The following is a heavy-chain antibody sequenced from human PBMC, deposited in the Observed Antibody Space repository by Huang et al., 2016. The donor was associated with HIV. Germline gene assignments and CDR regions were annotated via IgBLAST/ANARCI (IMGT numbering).Heavy chain of an antibody. CDR1: GGTFSSYA. V-gene: IGHV1-69*13. CDR2: SIPIFGTA. J-gene: IGHJ4*02. D-gene: IGHD3-22*01. CDR3: ARYYYDSSGYDFVRYFDY. Sequence: QVQLVQSGAEVKKPGSSVKVSCKASGGTFSSYAISWVRQAPGQGLEWMGGSIPIFGTANYAQKFQGRVTITADESTSTAYMELSSLRSEDTAVYYCARYYYDSSGYDFVRYFDYWGQGTLVTVSS.